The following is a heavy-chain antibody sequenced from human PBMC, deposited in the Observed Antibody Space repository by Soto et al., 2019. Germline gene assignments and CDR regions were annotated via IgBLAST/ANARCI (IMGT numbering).Heavy chain of an antibody. CDR2: ISYDGSNK. CDR3: AKPRKSTWSGYYSEDYYFDY. J-gene: IGHJ4*02. CDR1: GFTFSSYG. D-gene: IGHD3-3*01. Sequence: QVQLVESGGGVVQPGRSLRLSCAASGFTFSSYGMHWVRQAPGKGLEWVAVISYDGSNKYYADSVKGRFTISRDNSKNTLYLQMNSLRAEDTAVYNCAKPRKSTWSGYYSEDYYFDYWGQGTLVTVSS. V-gene: IGHV3-30*18.